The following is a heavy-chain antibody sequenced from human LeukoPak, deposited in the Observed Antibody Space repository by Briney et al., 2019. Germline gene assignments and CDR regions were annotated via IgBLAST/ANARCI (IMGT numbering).Heavy chain of an antibody. D-gene: IGHD3-22*01. Sequence: GGSLRLSCAASGFTVSSNYMSWVRQAPGKGLEWVSVIYSGGSTYYADSVKGRFTISRDNSKNTLYLQMNSLRAEDTAVYYCARDRNNLYCYDSSGYYDYWGQGTLVTVSS. CDR2: IYSGGST. J-gene: IGHJ4*02. V-gene: IGHV3-66*01. CDR1: GFTVSSNY. CDR3: ARDRNNLYCYDSSGYYDY.